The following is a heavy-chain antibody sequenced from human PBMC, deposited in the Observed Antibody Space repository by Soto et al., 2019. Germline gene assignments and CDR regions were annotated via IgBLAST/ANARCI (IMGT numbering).Heavy chain of an antibody. CDR3: ARDKGRTAMVLKYYYYYGMDV. Sequence: SETLSLTCAVSGGSISSSNWWSWVRQPPGKGLEWIGEIYHSGSTNYNPSLKSRVTISVDKSKNQFSLKLSSVTAADTAVYYCARDKGRTAMVLKYYYYYGMDVWGQGTTVTVSS. V-gene: IGHV4-4*02. J-gene: IGHJ6*02. CDR1: GGSISSSNW. CDR2: IYHSGST. D-gene: IGHD5-18*01.